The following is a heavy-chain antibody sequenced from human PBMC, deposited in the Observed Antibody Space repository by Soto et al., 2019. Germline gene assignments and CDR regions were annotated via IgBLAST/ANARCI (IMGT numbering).Heavy chain of an antibody. J-gene: IGHJ6*02. V-gene: IGHV1-69*13. CDR1: GGTFSSYA. Sequence: ASVKVSCKASGGTFSSYAISWVRQAPGQGLEWMGGIIPIFGTANYAQKFQGRVTITADESTSTAYMELSSLRSEDTAVYYCASPTLLYYYGTDVWGQGTTVTVSS. CDR2: IIPIFGTA. CDR3: ASPTLLYYYGTDV.